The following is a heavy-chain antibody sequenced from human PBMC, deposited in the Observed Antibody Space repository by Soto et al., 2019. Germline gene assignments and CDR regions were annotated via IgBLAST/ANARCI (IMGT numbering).Heavy chain of an antibody. J-gene: IGHJ4*02. D-gene: IGHD6-6*01. CDR2: VHDTGTT. V-gene: IGHV4-39*01. CDR3: ARGLSSPSAAGV. Sequence: QLQLQESGPGLVKPSETLSLTCAVSGGSVSSGGNYWGWIRQSPGKGLEWIGSVHDTGTTRYNPSLTSRVTISVDTSKNQFSLNVTTVTAADTAVYYCARGLSSPSAAGVWGQGTLVTVSS. CDR1: GGSVSSGGNY.